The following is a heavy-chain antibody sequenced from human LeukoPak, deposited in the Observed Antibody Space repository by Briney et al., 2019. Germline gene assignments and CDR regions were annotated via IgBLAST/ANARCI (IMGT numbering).Heavy chain of an antibody. J-gene: IGHJ5*02. V-gene: IGHV3-33*06. D-gene: IGHD6-13*01. CDR1: GFTFSSYG. CDR2: IWYDGSNK. Sequence: PGRSLRLSCAASGFTFSSYGMHWVRQAPGKGLEWVAVIWYDGSNKYYADSVKGQFTISRDNSKNTLYLQMNSLRVEDTATYYCAKAGSISWYDHWGQGTLVTVS. CDR3: AKAGSISWYDH.